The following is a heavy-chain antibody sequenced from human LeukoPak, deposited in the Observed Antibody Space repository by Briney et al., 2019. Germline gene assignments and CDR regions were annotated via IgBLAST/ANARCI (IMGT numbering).Heavy chain of an antibody. CDR1: GGTFSSYA. Sequence: ASVKVSCKAPGGTFSSYAISWVRQAPGQGLEWMGGIIPIFGTANYAQKFQGRVTITADESTSTAYMELSSLRSEDTAVYYCSYYGSGSYYLYYYYYGMDVWGQGTTVTVSS. CDR2: IIPIFGTA. D-gene: IGHD3-10*01. CDR3: SYYGSGSYYLYYYYYGMDV. V-gene: IGHV1-69*13. J-gene: IGHJ6*02.